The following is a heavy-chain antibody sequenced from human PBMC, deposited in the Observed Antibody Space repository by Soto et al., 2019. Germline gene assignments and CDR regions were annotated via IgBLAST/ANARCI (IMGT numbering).Heavy chain of an antibody. V-gene: IGHV3-21*01. CDR3: ARDKEVPPFGGFDP. D-gene: IGHD3-10*01. J-gene: IGHJ5*02. Sequence: KPGGSLRLSCAASGFTFSSYSMNWVRQAPGKGLEWVSSISSSSSYIYYADSVKGRFTISRDNAKNSLYLQMNSLRAEDTAVYYCARDKEVPPFGGFDPWGQGTLVTVSS. CDR1: GFTFSSYS. CDR2: ISSSSSYI.